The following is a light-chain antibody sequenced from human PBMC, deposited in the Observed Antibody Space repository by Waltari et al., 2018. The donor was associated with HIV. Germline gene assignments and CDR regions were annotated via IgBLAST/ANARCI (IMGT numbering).Light chain of an antibody. Sequence: HLLLPQSPSASASLGPPFNPTSPRVSGHRDYASAWLHQQPNKGPRYLMKVNTDGSHIKGDGIPDRFSGSGSEAERYLIISSLQSEDEAHYYCQTWGTGIVVFGGGTKLTVL. J-gene: IGLJ2*01. CDR3: QTWGTGIVV. V-gene: IGLV4-69*01. CDR2: VNTDGSH. CDR1: SGHRDYA.